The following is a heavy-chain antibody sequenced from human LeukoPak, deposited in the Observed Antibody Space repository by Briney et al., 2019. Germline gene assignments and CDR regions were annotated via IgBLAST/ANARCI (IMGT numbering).Heavy chain of an antibody. J-gene: IGHJ4*02. Sequence: SETLSLTCGVSGGSISSTNWYSWVRQPPGQGPEWIGEISLSGLTNYNPSLKSRVTMSLDKSKNLLSLTLTSVTAADTAVYYCSRESGAFSPFGYWGQGTLVTVTS. CDR3: SRESGAFSPFGY. V-gene: IGHV4-4*02. D-gene: IGHD1-26*01. CDR1: GGSISSTNW. CDR2: ISLSGLT.